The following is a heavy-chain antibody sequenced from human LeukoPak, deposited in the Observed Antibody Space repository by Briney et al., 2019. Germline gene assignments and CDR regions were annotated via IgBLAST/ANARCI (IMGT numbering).Heavy chain of an antibody. CDR2: IYYSGST. Sequence: SETLSLTCTVSGNSISSGDNYWSWIRQPAGKGLEWIGYIYYSGSTNYNPSLKSRVTISVDTSKKHFSLKLSSVTAADTAVYYCARTLHSGWYLGRSSDIWGQGTMVTVSS. V-gene: IGHV4-61*10. J-gene: IGHJ3*02. CDR1: GNSISSGDNY. CDR3: ARTLHSGWYLGRSSDI. D-gene: IGHD6-19*01.